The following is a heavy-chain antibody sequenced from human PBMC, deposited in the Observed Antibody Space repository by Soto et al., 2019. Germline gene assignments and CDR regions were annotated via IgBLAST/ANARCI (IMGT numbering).Heavy chain of an antibody. Sequence: QVHLVQSGAEVKKPGASVKVSCKGSGYAFTTYGITWVLQAPGQGLEWMGWISAHNGNTNYAQKLQGRVTVSRDTSTSTTYRELRGMRSDVTAVYYCARGRYGDYWGQGDLVSVSS. CDR3: ARGRYGDY. CDR1: GYAFTTYG. D-gene: IGHD1-1*01. V-gene: IGHV1-18*01. CDR2: ISAHNGNT. J-gene: IGHJ4*02.